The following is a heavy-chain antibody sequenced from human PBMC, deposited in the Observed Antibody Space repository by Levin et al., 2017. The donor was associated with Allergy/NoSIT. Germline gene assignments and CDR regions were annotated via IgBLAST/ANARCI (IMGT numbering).Heavy chain of an antibody. V-gene: IGHV4-30-2*01. CDR3: SRLGYCSGGSCHDLPVTFET. J-gene: IGHJ3*02. CDR2: IYQSGST. Sequence: SETLSLTCAVSGGSVSSGGYSWSWIRQPPGKGLECIGYIYQSGSTYYNPSLKSRVTISIDKSKNQFSLRLSSVTAADTAMYYCSRLGYCSGGSCHDLPVTFETWGQGTMVTVSS. D-gene: IGHD2-15*01. CDR1: GGSVSSGGYS.